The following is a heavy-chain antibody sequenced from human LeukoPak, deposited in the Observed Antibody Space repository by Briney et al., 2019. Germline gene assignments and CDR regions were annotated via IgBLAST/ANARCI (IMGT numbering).Heavy chain of an antibody. D-gene: IGHD3-9*01. CDR3: ALRYFDRDY. J-gene: IGHJ4*02. CDR1: GGSISSSNYY. V-gene: IGHV4-39*01. Sequence: PSETLSLTCTVSGGSISSSNYYWVWIRQPPGKGLEWVGSIYYSGSTYYNPSLKSQVTISVDTSKNQFSLKLSSVTAADTAVYYCALRYFDRDYWGQGTLVTVSS. CDR2: IYYSGST.